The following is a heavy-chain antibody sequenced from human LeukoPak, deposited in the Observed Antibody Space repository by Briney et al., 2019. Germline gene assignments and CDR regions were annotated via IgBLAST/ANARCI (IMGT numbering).Heavy chain of an antibody. CDR1: GFTFGDYA. D-gene: IGHD1-26*01. Sequence: QPGRSLRLSCTASGFTFGDYAMSWVRQAPGKGLEWEGFIRSKAYGGTTEYAASVKGRFTIPRDDSKSIAYLQMNSLKTEDTAVYYCTRDSGSCPARTFQHWGQGTLVTVSS. CDR3: TRDSGSCPARTFQH. J-gene: IGHJ1*01. V-gene: IGHV3-49*04. CDR2: IRSKAYGGTT.